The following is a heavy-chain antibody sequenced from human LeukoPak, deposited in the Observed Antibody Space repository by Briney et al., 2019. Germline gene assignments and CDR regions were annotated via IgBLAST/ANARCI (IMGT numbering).Heavy chain of an antibody. Sequence: PGGSLRLSCAASGFTFSSYEMNWVRQAPGKGLEWVSYISSSGSTIYYADSVKGRFTISRDNAKNSLYLQMNSLRAEDTAVYHCASNRRLRYFDWSTFDYWGQGTLVTVSS. J-gene: IGHJ4*02. CDR1: GFTFSSYE. D-gene: IGHD3-9*01. CDR3: ASNRRLRYFDWSTFDY. CDR2: ISSSGSTI. V-gene: IGHV3-48*03.